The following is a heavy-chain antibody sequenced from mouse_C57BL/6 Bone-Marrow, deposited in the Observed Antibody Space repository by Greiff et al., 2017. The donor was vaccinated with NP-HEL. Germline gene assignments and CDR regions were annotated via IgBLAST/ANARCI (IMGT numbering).Heavy chain of an antibody. J-gene: IGHJ4*01. CDR3: ARGPVRSVEDYAMDY. V-gene: IGHV1-55*01. CDR2: IYPGSGST. Sequence: QVQLQQPGAELAKPGASVKMSCKASGYTFTSYWITWVKQRPGQGLEWIGDIYPGSGSTNYNEKFKSKATLTVDTSSSTAYMQLSSLTSEDSAVYYCARGPVRSVEDYAMDYWGQGTSVTVSS. D-gene: IGHD1-1*01. CDR1: GYTFTSYW.